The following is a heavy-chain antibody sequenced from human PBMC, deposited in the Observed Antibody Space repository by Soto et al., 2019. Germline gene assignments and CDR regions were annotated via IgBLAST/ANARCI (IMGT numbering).Heavy chain of an antibody. J-gene: IGHJ3*02. D-gene: IGHD4-17*01. CDR2: ISTDGSST. Sequence: PGGSLRLSCAASGFTFSNYWMHWVRQAPGKGLVWVSRISTDGSSTNYADSVKGRFTISRDNAKNTLYLQMNSLRAEDTAVYYCARTNKLDYGDPYDAFDIWGQGTMVTVSS. CDR1: GFTFSNYW. V-gene: IGHV3-74*01. CDR3: ARTNKLDYGDPYDAFDI.